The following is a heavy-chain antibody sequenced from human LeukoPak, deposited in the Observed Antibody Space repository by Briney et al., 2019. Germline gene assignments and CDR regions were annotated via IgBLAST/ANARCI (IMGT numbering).Heavy chain of an antibody. CDR2: INHSGST. CDR1: GGSSSGYY. CDR3: ARLKRRGTYYCDSSGYSYFDY. J-gene: IGHJ4*02. V-gene: IGHV4-34*01. Sequence: SETLSLTCAVYGGSSSGYYWSWIRQPPGKGLEWIGEINHSGSTNYNPSLKSRVTISVDTSKNQFSLKLSSVTAADTAVYYCARLKRRGTYYCDSSGYSYFDYWGQGTLVTVSS. D-gene: IGHD3-22*01.